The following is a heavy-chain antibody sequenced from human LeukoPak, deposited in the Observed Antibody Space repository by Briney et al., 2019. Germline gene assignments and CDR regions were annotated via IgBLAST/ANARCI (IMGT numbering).Heavy chain of an antibody. CDR3: AKSGETGRYFDWSYPDY. CDR1: GFTFDDYA. V-gene: IGHV3-9*01. D-gene: IGHD3-9*01. J-gene: IGHJ4*02. CDR2: ISWNSGSI. Sequence: PGGSLRLSCAASGFTFDDYAMHWVRQAPGKGLEWVSGISWNSGSIGYADSVKGRFTISRDNAKNSLYLQMNSLRAEDTALYYCAKSGETGRYFDWSYPDYWGQGTLVTVSS.